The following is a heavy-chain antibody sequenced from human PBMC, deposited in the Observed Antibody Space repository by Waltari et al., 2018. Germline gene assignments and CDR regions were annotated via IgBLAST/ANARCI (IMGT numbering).Heavy chain of an antibody. CDR2: INSDGSST. CDR3: VRDSSGTY. CDR1: GFTFSSHW. J-gene: IGHJ4*02. Sequence: EVQLVESGGGLVQPGGSVRLFCSACGFTFSSHWMYWVRQTPGKGLVWVSGINSDGSSTSYADSVKGRVTISRDNAKNTLYLQMNSLRAEDTAVYYCVRDSSGTYWGQGTQVTVSS. V-gene: IGHV3-74*01. D-gene: IGHD3-22*01.